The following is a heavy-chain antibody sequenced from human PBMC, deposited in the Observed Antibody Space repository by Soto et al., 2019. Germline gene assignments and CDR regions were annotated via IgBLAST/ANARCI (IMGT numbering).Heavy chain of an antibody. J-gene: IGHJ6*02. Sequence: EVQLVESGGGLVQPGGSLRLSCAASGFTVSSNYMSWVRQAPGKGLEWVSVIYSDGSTYYADSVKGRFTISRHNSKNTLYLKMNSLRAEDTAVYYCARDAYYDSSGYLGSNGMDVWGQGPTVTVSS. CDR3: ARDAYYDSSGYLGSNGMDV. D-gene: IGHD3-22*01. V-gene: IGHV3-53*04. CDR2: IYSDGST. CDR1: GFTVSSNY.